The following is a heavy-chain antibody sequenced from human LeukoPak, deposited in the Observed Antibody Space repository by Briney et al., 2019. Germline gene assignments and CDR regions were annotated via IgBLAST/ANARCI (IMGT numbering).Heavy chain of an antibody. J-gene: IGHJ5*02. CDR3: ARGGEDIVVVPAADGNWFDP. CDR1: GYTFTSYA. V-gene: IGHV1-3*01. Sequence: ASVKVSCKASGYTFTSYAMHWVRQAPGQRLEWMGWINACNGNTKYSQKFQGRVTITRDTSASTAYMELSSLRSEDTAVYYCARGGEDIVVVPAADGNWFDPWGQGTLVTVSS. D-gene: IGHD2-2*01. CDR2: INACNGNT.